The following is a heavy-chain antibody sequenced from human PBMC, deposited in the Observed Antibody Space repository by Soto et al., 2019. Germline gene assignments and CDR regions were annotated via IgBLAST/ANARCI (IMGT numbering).Heavy chain of an antibody. CDR2: ISAYNGNK. CDR3: ARTGGGMAARPLEY. J-gene: IGHJ4*02. V-gene: IGHV1-18*04. Sequence: QVQLVQSGGEVKKPGASVEVSCRTSGYMFTTYGMSWVRQAPGQGLEWMAWISAYNGNKKYAQKFQCRVTMTTDTSTNTVSMELRNLTSDDTGTYFCARTGGGMAARPLEYWGQGTLVTVSS. CDR1: GYMFTTYG. D-gene: IGHD6-6*01.